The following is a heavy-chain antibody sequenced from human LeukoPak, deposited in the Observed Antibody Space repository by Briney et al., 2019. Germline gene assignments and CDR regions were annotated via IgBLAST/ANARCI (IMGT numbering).Heavy chain of an antibody. Sequence: SETLSLTCTVSGGSISSSSYYWGWIRQPPGKGLEWIGSIYYSGSTYYNPSLKSRVTISVGTSKNQFSLKLSSVTAADTAVYYCARTAYGDYVRRAFFDYWGQGTLVTVSS. CDR2: IYYSGST. CDR1: GGSISSSSYY. D-gene: IGHD4-17*01. J-gene: IGHJ4*02. V-gene: IGHV4-39*07. CDR3: ARTAYGDYVRRAFFDY.